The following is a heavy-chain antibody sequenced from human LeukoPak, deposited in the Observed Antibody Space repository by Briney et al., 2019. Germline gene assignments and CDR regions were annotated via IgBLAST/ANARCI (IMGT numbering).Heavy chain of an antibody. CDR3: ARDRYYYDRSGYYVFDY. Sequence: TSETLSLTCTVSGGSISSHYWSWIPQPAGKGLEWIGRIYTSGSTNYNPSLKSRVTMSVDTTKNQFSLKLSSVTVADTAVYYCARDRYYYDRSGYYVFDYWGQGTLVTVSS. V-gene: IGHV4-4*07. D-gene: IGHD3-22*01. J-gene: IGHJ4*02. CDR2: IYTSGST. CDR1: GGSISSHY.